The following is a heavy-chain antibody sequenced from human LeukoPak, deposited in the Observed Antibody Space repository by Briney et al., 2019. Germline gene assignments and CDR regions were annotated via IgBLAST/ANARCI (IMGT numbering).Heavy chain of an antibody. CDR3: ARAQVVREGMDV. D-gene: IGHD3-10*01. Sequence: PSETLSLTCTVSGGSISSYYWSWIRQPPGKGLEWIGYIYYSGSTNYNPSLKSRVTISVDTSKNQFSLKLSSVTAADTAVYYCARAQVVREGMDVWGKGTTVTVSS. CDR2: IYYSGST. J-gene: IGHJ6*04. CDR1: GGSISSYY. V-gene: IGHV4-59*01.